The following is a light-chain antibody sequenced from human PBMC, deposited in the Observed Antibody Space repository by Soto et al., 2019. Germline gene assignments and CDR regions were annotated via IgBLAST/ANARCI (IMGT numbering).Light chain of an antibody. CDR2: LNSDGSH. J-gene: IGLJ2*01. Sequence: QLVLTQSPSASASLGASVKITCTLSSGHSSYAIAWHQQQPEKGPGFLMKLNSDGSHSKGDGITDRFAGSSSGAERYLSISSLQSEDEADYYCQTWGTGVVVFGGGTQLTVL. CDR3: QTWGTGVVV. CDR1: SGHSSYA. V-gene: IGLV4-69*01.